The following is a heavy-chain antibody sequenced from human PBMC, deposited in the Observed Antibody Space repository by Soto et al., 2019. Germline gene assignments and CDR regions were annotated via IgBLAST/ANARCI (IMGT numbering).Heavy chain of an antibody. V-gene: IGHV3-48*01. J-gene: IGHJ3*02. CDR3: ARDRYYWNYRAFDI. CDR2: ISSSSNTI. CDR1: GFTFSSYS. Sequence: EVQLVESGGGLVQPGGSLRLSCAASGFTFSSYSMNWVRQAPGKGLEWVSYISSSSNTIYYADSMKGRFTISRDNAKNSLYLQMNSLRAEDTAVYYCARDRYYWNYRAFDIWGQGTMVTVSS. D-gene: IGHD1-7*01.